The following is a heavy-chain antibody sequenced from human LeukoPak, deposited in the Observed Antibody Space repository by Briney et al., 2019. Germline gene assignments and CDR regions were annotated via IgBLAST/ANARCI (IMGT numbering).Heavy chain of an antibody. CDR2: INHRGST. CDR1: GGSFSGYY. Sequence: SETLSLTCAVYGGSFSGYYWSWIRQPPGKGLEWIGEINHRGSTNYNPSLKSRVTISVDTSKNQFSLKLSSVTAADTAVYYCARNYDSSGYTAFGYWGRGTLLTVSS. V-gene: IGHV4-34*01. D-gene: IGHD3-22*01. J-gene: IGHJ4*02. CDR3: ARNYDSSGYTAFGY.